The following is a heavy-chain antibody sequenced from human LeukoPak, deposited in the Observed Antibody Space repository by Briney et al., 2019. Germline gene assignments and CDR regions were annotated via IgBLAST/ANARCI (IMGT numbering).Heavy chain of an antibody. CDR2: ISSSSSYI. Sequence: PGGSLRLSCAASGFTFSSYSMNWVRQAPGKGLEWVSSISSSSSYIYYADSVKGRFTISRDNAKNSLYLQMNSLRAEDTAVYYCATVPSIVVLPAATPSDYWGQGTLVSVSS. CDR1: GFTFSSYS. V-gene: IGHV3-21*01. D-gene: IGHD2-2*02. J-gene: IGHJ4*02. CDR3: ATVPSIVVLPAATPSDY.